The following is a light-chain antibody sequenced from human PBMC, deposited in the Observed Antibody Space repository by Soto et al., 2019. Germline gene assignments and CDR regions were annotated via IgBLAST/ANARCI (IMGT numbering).Light chain of an antibody. J-gene: IGLJ1*01. CDR1: SSDVGAYDY. V-gene: IGLV2-14*03. Sequence: QSVLTQPASGSGSPGQSIAISCTGTSSDVGAYDYVSWYQQHPDRAPRLVIYEVSNRPSGVSNRFSGSKSVNTATLTIPGLQAEDEADYYCASHTTTNTRVFGTGTKVTV. CDR3: ASHTTTNTRV. CDR2: EVS.